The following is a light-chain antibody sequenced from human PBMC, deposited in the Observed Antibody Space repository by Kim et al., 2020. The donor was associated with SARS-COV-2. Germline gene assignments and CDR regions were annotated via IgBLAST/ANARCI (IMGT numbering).Light chain of an antibody. CDR3: NSRDSSGNHWV. CDR2: GKN. V-gene: IGLV3-19*01. CDR1: SLRSYY. Sequence: ALGKTVRITCQGDSLRSYYASWYQQKPGQAPVLVIYGKNNRPSGIPDRFSGSSSGNTASLTITGAQAEDEADYYCNSRDSSGNHWVFGGWTQLTVL. J-gene: IGLJ3*02.